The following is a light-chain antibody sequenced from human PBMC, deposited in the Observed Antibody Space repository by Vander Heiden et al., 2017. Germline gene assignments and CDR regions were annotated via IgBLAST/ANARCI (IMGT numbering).Light chain of an antibody. Sequence: QSVLSQPPSASGTPPQTVTISCWVSSSNVESNTVEWYHQVPETAPKLLIYSNNQRPSGVPDRFSGSKSGTSASLAISGLQSEDEADYYCAAWDDSLNGWVFGGGTKLTVL. CDR1: SSNVESNT. V-gene: IGLV1-44*01. CDR2: SNN. CDR3: AAWDDSLNGWV. J-gene: IGLJ3*02.